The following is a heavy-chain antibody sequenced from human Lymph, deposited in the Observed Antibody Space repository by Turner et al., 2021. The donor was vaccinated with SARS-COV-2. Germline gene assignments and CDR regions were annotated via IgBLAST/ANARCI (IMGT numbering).Heavy chain of an antibody. V-gene: IGHV3-23*01. Sequence: EVQLLESGGGLVQPGGSLRLSCAASGFTFSSYAMSWVRQAPGKGLEWVSAISGSGGSTYYADSVKGRFTISRDNSKNTLYLQVNSLIAEDTAVYYCARDLGGYEDYWGQGTLVTVSS. CDR3: ARDLGGYEDY. CDR1: GFTFSSYA. D-gene: IGHD3-3*01. CDR2: ISGSGGST. J-gene: IGHJ4*02.